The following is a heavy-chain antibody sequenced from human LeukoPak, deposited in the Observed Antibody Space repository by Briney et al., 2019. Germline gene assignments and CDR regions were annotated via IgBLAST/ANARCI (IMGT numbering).Heavy chain of an antibody. J-gene: IGHJ3*02. D-gene: IGHD3-3*01. CDR2: IWYDGSNK. V-gene: IGHV3-33*01. CDR1: GFTFSSYG. CDR3: ARAPYYDFWSGYYTDAFDI. Sequence: PGRSLRLSCAASGFTFSSYGMHWVRQAPGKGLEWVAVIWYDGSNKYYADSVKGRFTISRDNSKNTLYLQMNSLRAEDTAVYHCARAPYYDFWSGYYTDAFDIWGQGTMVTVSS.